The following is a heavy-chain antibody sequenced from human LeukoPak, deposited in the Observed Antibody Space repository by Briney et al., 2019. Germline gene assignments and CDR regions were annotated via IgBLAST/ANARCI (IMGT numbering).Heavy chain of an antibody. Sequence: ASVKVSCTASGYSFTSYAISWLRQAPGQGLEWMGWISRYNGDTKYAQKVQGRVTMTTDTSTSTAYMDLRNLRSDDTAVYYCARDYIAPYSSGWYPDYWGQGTLVTVSS. CDR2: ISRYNGDT. CDR1: GYSFTSYA. CDR3: ARDYIAPYSSGWYPDY. V-gene: IGHV1-18*04. J-gene: IGHJ4*02. D-gene: IGHD6-19*01.